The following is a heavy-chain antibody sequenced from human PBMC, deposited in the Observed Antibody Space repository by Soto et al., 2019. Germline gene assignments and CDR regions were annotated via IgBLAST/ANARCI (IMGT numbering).Heavy chain of an antibody. Sequence: EVQLLESGGGLVQPGGSLRLSCAASGFTFSSYAMSWVRQAPGKGLEWVSAISGSGGSTYYADSVKGRFTISRDNSKNPLYLQMNSRRAEDTAVYYCAKGPYSSSWYRGYFDYWGQGTLVTVSS. CDR3: AKGPYSSSWYRGYFDY. CDR1: GFTFSSYA. J-gene: IGHJ4*02. D-gene: IGHD6-13*01. CDR2: ISGSGGST. V-gene: IGHV3-23*01.